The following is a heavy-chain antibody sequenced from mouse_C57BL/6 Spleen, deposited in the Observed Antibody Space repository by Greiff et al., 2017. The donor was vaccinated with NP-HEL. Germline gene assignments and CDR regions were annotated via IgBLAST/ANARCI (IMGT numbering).Heavy chain of an antibody. V-gene: IGHV5-12*01. D-gene: IGHD4-1*01. CDR3: ARRGTGAMDY. CDR1: GFTFSDYY. Sequence: EVMLVESGGGLVQPGGSLKLSCAASGFTFSDYYMYWVRQTPEKRLEWVAYISNGGGSTYYPDTVKVRITSSRDNAKNTLYLQKSRLKSEETAVYYCARRGTGAMDYWGQGTSVTVSS. CDR2: ISNGGGST. J-gene: IGHJ4*01.